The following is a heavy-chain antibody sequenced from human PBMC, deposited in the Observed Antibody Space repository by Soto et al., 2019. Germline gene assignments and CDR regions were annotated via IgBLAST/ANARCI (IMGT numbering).Heavy chain of an antibody. J-gene: IGHJ6*02. CDR2: IYYSGST. D-gene: IGHD6-13*01. CDR1: GGSISSGDYY. Sequence: SETLSLTCTVSGGSISSGDYYWSWIRQPPGKGLEWIGYIYYSGSTYYNPSLKSRVTISVDTSKNQFSLKLSSVTAADTAVYYCARDSAAGTYYYYGMDVWGQGATVTVSS. CDR3: ARDSAAGTYYYYGMDV. V-gene: IGHV4-30-4*01.